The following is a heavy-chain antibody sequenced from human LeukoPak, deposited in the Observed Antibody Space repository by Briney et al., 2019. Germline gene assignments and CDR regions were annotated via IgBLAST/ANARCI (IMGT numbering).Heavy chain of an antibody. D-gene: IGHD3-22*01. CDR1: GFTFSNAW. CDR3: TTYINGYSAY. CDR2: ISTYTDGGTV. Sequence: GGSLRLSCAASGFTFSNAWMSWVRQAPGKGLEWVGRISTYTDGGTVDCAGPVRGRIAISRDDSRNTVYLQMNSLKREDTAVYYCTTYINGYSAYWGQGTLVTVSS. J-gene: IGHJ4*02. V-gene: IGHV3-15*01.